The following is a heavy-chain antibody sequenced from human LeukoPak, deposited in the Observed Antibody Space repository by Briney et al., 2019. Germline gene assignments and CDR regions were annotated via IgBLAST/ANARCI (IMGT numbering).Heavy chain of an antibody. CDR3: ARDGDAVSAAIAGAFDL. D-gene: IGHD2-2*01. Sequence: PSETLSLTCTVSAVSISSGNFYWSWIRQSAGQGLEWIGHVYSTGNTKYNPALKSRVTISADTSKNQLSLRLRSVTAADTAMFYCARDGDAVSAAIAGAFDLWGRGTMVTVSS. J-gene: IGHJ3*01. V-gene: IGHV4-61*09. CDR1: AVSISSGNFY. CDR2: VYSTGNT.